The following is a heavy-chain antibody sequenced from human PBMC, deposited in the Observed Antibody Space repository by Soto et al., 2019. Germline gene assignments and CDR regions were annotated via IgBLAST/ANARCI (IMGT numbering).Heavy chain of an antibody. Sequence: PSETLSLTCAVSGGSISSGGYSWSWIRQPPGKGLEWIGYIYHSGSTYYNPSLKSRVTISVDRSKNQFSLKLSSVTAADTAVYYCARGGIAAAGRRRTPGKNWFDPWGQGTLVTVSS. V-gene: IGHV4-30-2*01. CDR3: ARGGIAAAGRRRTPGKNWFDP. J-gene: IGHJ5*02. D-gene: IGHD6-13*01. CDR1: GGSISSGGYS. CDR2: IYHSGST.